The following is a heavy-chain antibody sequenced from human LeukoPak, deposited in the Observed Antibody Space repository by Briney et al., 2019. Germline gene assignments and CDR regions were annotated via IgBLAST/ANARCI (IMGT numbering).Heavy chain of an antibody. CDR3: AMTSYYHDSSGYFDY. J-gene: IGHJ4*02. CDR2: INPNSGGT. Sequence: ASVKVSCKASGYTFTGYYMHWVRQAPGQGLEWMGWINPNSGGTNYAQKFQGRVTMTRDTSISTAYMELSRLRSDDTAVYYCAMTSYYHDSSGYFDYWGQGTLVTVSS. D-gene: IGHD3-22*01. V-gene: IGHV1-2*02. CDR1: GYTFTGYY.